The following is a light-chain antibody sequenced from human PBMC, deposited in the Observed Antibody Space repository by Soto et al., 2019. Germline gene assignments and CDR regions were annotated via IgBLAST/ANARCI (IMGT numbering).Light chain of an antibody. CDR1: QSVSSN. CDR2: GAS. J-gene: IGKJ2*01. CDR3: QQYGSSYT. V-gene: IGKV3-20*01. Sequence: EIVMTQSPATLSVSPGERATLSCRASQSVSSNLAWYQQKPGQAPRLLIYGASSRATGIPDRFSGSGSGTDFTLTISRLEPEDFAVYYCQQYGSSYTFGQGTKLEIK.